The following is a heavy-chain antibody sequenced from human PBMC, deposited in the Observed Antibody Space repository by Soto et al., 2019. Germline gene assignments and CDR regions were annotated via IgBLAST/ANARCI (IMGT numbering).Heavy chain of an antibody. CDR2: IDPSDSYT. D-gene: IGHD2-15*01. J-gene: IGHJ6*02. V-gene: IGHV5-10-1*01. CDR1: GYSFTSYW. Sequence: GESLKISCKGSGYSFTSYWISWVRQMPGKGLEWMGRIDPSDSYTNYSPSFQGHVTISADKSISTAYLQWSSLKASDTAMCYCARRWGVVVAATAYYYGMDVWGQGTTVTVSS. CDR3: ARRWGVVVAATAYYYGMDV.